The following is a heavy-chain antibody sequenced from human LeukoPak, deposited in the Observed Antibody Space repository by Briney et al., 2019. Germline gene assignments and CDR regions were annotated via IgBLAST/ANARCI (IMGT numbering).Heavy chain of an antibody. CDR3: AKGVESSAQPPFDY. J-gene: IGHJ4*02. CDR2: ISWNSGSI. Sequence: GGSLRLSCAASGFTFDDYAMRWVRQAPGKGLEWVSGISWNSGSIGYADSVKGRFTISRDNAKNSLYLQMNSLRAEDTALYYCAKGVESSAQPPFDYWGQGTLVTVSS. V-gene: IGHV3-9*01. CDR1: GFTFDDYA. D-gene: IGHD6-25*01.